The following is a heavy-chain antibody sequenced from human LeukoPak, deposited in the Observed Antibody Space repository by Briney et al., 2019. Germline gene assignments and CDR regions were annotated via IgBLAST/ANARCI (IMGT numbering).Heavy chain of an antibody. CDR2: IYSGGSI. J-gene: IGHJ6*02. CDR3: AKEGRILRGTDV. CDR1: GFSVSSNY. V-gene: IGHV3-53*01. Sequence: GGSLRLSCVASGFSVSSNYMSWVRQAPGKGLEWVSVIYSGGSIYYADSVKGRFTISRDNSKNTLYLQMNSLRAEDTAVYYCAKEGRILRGTDVWGQGTTVTVSS.